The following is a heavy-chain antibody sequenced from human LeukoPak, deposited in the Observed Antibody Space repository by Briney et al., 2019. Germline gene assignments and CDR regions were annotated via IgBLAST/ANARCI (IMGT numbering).Heavy chain of an antibody. CDR2: IYPRDGST. CDR1: GYSFTSNY. CDR3: ARDQEAFDY. Sequence: ASVKVSCKASGYSFTSNYIHWVRQAPGQGLEWMGMIYPRDGSTSYAQKFQGRVTVTRDTSTSTVHVELSGLRSEDTAVYYCARDQEAFDYWGQGTLVTVSS. V-gene: IGHV1-46*01. J-gene: IGHJ4*02.